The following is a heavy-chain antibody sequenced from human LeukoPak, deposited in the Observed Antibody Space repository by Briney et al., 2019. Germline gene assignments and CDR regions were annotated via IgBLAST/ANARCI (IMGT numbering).Heavy chain of an antibody. V-gene: IGHV4-34*01. Sequence: SETLSLTCAVSGASFSSYSWNWIRQPPGKGLEWIGKINHFGSTNYNPSLKSRVTMSVDARNQFSLKLSSVTAADTAVYYCARSPSPSSWSGYHGSGTYYNAYFDNWGQGSLVTVSS. D-gene: IGHD3-10*01. J-gene: IGHJ4*02. CDR1: GASFSSYS. CDR2: INHFGST. CDR3: ARSPSPSSWSGYHGSGTYYNAYFDN.